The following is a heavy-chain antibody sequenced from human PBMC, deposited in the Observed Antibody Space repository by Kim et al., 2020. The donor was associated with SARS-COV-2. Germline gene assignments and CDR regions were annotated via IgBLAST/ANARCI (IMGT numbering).Heavy chain of an antibody. V-gene: IGHV1-3*01. CDR1: GYTFTSYA. CDR3: AVGVGVDNDAFDI. CDR2: INAGNGNT. Sequence: ASVKVSCKASGYTFTSYAMHWVRQAPGQRLEWMGWINAGNGNTKYSQKFQGRVTITRDTSASTAYMELSSLRSEDTAVYYCAVGVGVDNDAFDIWGQGTMVTVSS. J-gene: IGHJ3*02. D-gene: IGHD3-3*01.